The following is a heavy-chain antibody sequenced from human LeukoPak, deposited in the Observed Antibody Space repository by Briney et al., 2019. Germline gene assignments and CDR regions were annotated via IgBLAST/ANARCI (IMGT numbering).Heavy chain of an antibody. Sequence: GGSLRLSCAASGFTFSSYAMSWVRQAPGKGLEWVSGISSNGGSTYYADSVKGRFTISRDKSKKTLYLQMNSLRAEDTAVYYCARRGEAMDPFDYWGQGTLVTVSS. J-gene: IGHJ4*02. CDR2: ISSNGGST. CDR3: ARRGEAMDPFDY. D-gene: IGHD5-18*01. V-gene: IGHV3-23*01. CDR1: GFTFSSYA.